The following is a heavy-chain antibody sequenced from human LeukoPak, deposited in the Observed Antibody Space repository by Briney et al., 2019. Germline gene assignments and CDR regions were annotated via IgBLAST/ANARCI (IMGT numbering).Heavy chain of an antibody. V-gene: IGHV3-9*01. CDR3: AKGDGSGSYYNAHAFDY. Sequence: PGGSLRLSCVASGFTFDDYAMHWVRQAPGKGLEWVSGISWNSGSIGYADSVKGRFTISRDNAKNSLYLQMNSLRAEDTALYYCAKGDGSGSYYNAHAFDYWGQGTLVTVSS. CDR2: ISWNSGSI. J-gene: IGHJ4*02. D-gene: IGHD3-10*01. CDR1: GFTFDDYA.